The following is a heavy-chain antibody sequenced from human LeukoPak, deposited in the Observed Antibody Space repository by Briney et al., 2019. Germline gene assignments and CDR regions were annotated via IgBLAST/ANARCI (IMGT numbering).Heavy chain of an antibody. CDR2: IYYSGST. J-gene: IGHJ3*02. V-gene: IGHV4-39*07. CDR3: ARDRRELLGAFDI. D-gene: IGHD1-26*01. CDR1: GGSISSSSYY. Sequence: SETLSLTCTVSGGSISSSSYYWGWIRQPPGKGLEWIGSIYYSGSTYYNPSLKSRVTISVDTSKNQFSLKLSSVTAADTALYYCARDRRELLGAFDIWGQGTMVTVSS.